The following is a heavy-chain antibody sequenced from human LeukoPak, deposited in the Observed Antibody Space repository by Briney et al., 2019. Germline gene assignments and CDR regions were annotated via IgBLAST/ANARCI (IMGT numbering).Heavy chain of an antibody. CDR3: ARQVARTYSSDY. CDR2: IYPDDSDT. V-gene: IGHV5-51*01. Sequence: GVIYPDDSDTRYSPSFQGQVTISADRSVRTVYLQWSSLKASDTAMYYCARQVARTYSSDYWGQGTLVTVSS. D-gene: IGHD5-12*01. J-gene: IGHJ4*02.